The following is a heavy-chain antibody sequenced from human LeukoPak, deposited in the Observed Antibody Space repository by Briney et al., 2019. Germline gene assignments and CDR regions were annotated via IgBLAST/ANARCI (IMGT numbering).Heavy chain of an antibody. CDR1: EFAFSFYW. Sequence: GGSLRLSCAASEFAFSFYWMSWVRQAPGKGLEWVANIKQDGGEKYYVDSVEGRFTISRDNAKDSLYLQMNSLRAEDTAVYYCATWSSGWQFDYWGQGTLVSVSS. D-gene: IGHD6-19*01. V-gene: IGHV3-7*05. CDR3: ATWSSGWQFDY. J-gene: IGHJ4*02. CDR2: IKQDGGEK.